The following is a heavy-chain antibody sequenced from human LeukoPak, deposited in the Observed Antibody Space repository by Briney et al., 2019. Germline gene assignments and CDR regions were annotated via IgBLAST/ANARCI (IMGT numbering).Heavy chain of an antibody. D-gene: IGHD3-22*01. CDR2: IYHSGST. V-gene: IGHV4-30-2*01. CDR1: GGSISSGGYY. J-gene: IGHJ6*04. CDR3: ARSGYYLGVLDV. Sequence: SETLSLTCTVSGGSISSGGYYWSWIRQPPGKGLEWIGYIYHSGSTYYNPSLKSRVTISVDRSKNQFSLKLSSVTAADTAVYYCARSGYYLGVLDVWGKGTTVTVSP.